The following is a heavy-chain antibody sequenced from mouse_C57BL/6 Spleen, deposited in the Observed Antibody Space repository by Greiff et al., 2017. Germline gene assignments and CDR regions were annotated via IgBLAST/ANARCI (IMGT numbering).Heavy chain of an antibody. J-gene: IGHJ4*01. CDR2: IDPETGGT. CDR3: TKGYSSDYAMDY. CDR1: GYTFTDYE. Sequence: VQVVESGAELVRPGASVTLSCKASGYTFTDYEMHWVKQTPVHGLEWIGAIDPETGGTAYNQKFKGKAILTADKSSSTAYMELRSLTSEDSAVYYCTKGYSSDYAMDYWGQGTSVTVSS. V-gene: IGHV1-15*01. D-gene: IGHD3-2*02.